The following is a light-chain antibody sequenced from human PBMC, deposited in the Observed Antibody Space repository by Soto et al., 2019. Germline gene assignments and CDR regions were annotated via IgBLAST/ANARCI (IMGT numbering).Light chain of an antibody. Sequence: QSALTQPRSVSGSPGQSVTISCTGTSSDVGDYNYVSWYQQHPGKAPKLLIYAVNMRPSGVPDRFSGSKSGNTAALTISGLQAEDEAEYSCCSYAGSYTWVFGGRTKVTVL. CDR1: SSDVGDYNY. CDR2: AVN. CDR3: CSYAGSYTWV. J-gene: IGLJ3*02. V-gene: IGLV2-11*01.